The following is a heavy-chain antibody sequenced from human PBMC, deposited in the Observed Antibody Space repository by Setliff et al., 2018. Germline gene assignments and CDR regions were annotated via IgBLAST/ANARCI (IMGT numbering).Heavy chain of an antibody. Sequence: SETLSLTCGVSGASITSGHYWGWIRQPPGKGLEWIGTIYHRGRTYYNPSLRSRVTMSLDTSKNQFSLKLTSMTAADTAVYFCARDLLVQGTYHFDYWGQGSLVTVSS. D-gene: IGHD3-10*01. CDR2: IYHRGRT. J-gene: IGHJ4*02. V-gene: IGHV4-38-2*02. CDR1: GASITSGHY. CDR3: ARDLLVQGTYHFDY.